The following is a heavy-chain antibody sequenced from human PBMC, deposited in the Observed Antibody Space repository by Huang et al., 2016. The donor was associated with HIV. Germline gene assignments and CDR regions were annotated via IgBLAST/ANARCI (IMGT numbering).Heavy chain of an antibody. Sequence: QVQLVESGGGLVKPGGSLRLSCAASGFSFSAYYMSWIRQTPGKGLGWISYISSSDNSIYYTDSVKGRFTISRDDAKSSLYLQMNSLRADDTAVYYCARRSAFYRLDYWGQGTLVTVSS. CDR1: GFSFSAYY. J-gene: IGHJ4*02. CDR2: ISSSDNSI. V-gene: IGHV3-11*01. CDR3: ARRSAFYRLDY. D-gene: IGHD3-10*01.